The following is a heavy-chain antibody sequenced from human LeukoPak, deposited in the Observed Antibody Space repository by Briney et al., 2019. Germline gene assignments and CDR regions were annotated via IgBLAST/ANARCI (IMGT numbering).Heavy chain of an antibody. CDR2: ISSSSSYI. D-gene: IGHD6-13*01. Sequence: GGFLRLSCAASGFTFSSYSMNWVRQAPGKGLEWVSSISSSSSYIYYADSVKGRFTISRDNAKNSLYLQMDSLRVEDTAVYYCARGIAAAGVDYWGQGTLVTVSS. CDR3: ARGIAAAGVDY. J-gene: IGHJ4*02. CDR1: GFTFSSYS. V-gene: IGHV3-21*01.